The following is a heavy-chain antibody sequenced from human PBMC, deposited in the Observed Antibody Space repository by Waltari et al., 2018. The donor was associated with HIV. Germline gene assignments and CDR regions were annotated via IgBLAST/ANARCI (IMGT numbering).Heavy chain of an antibody. V-gene: IGHV1-18*01. CDR2: ISGYKGNT. CDR3: ARGVSIVRGVMIRGHMDV. CDR1: GYTVSAYT. J-gene: IGHJ6*02. D-gene: IGHD3-10*01. Sequence: AQLVQSGAEMRKPGASVKVSCRASGYTVSAYTISWVRQAPGQGLEGMGWISGYKGNTNYEQKFQGRVNMTTDTSTSTAHMELRSMRSDDTAVYYWARGVSIVRGVMIRGHMDVWGQGTTVTVSS.